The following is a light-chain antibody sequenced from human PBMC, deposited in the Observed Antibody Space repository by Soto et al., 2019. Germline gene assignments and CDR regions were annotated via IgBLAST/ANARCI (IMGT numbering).Light chain of an antibody. V-gene: IGKV1-5*01. CDR2: DAS. CDR3: QQYNFYSGT. J-gene: IGKJ1*01. Sequence: DIQMTHSPSTLSGSVRDSVPLTCLASQTISSWLAWYQQKPGKAPKLLIFDASTLDSGVPSRFSGSGSGTEFTLTISSLQPDDFATYYCQQYNFYSGTFGQGTKVDIK. CDR1: QTISSW.